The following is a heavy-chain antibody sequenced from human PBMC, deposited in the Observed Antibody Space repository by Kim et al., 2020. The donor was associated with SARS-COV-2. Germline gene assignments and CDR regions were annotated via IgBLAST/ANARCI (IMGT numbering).Heavy chain of an antibody. CDR1: GYTFTSYA. CDR2: INTNTGNP. J-gene: IGHJ6*02. D-gene: IGHD6-19*01. CDR3: ATGHRTSGWSHYYYYYGMDV. Sequence: ASVKVSCKASGYTFTSYAMNWVRQAPGQGLEWMGWINTNTGNPTYAQGFTGRFVFSLDTSVSTAYLQISSLKAEDTAVYYCATGHRTSGWSHYYYYYGMDVWGQGTTVTVSS. V-gene: IGHV7-4-1*02.